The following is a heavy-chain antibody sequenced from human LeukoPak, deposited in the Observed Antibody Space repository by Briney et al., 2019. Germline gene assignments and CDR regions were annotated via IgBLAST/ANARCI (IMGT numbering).Heavy chain of an antibody. Sequence: GESLKISCKGSGYSFTSYWIGWVRQMPGKGLGWMGIIYPGDSDTRYSPSFQGQVTISADKSISTAYLQWSSLKASDTAMYYCARGLAAAGIQFDYWGQGTLVTVSS. D-gene: IGHD6-13*01. CDR3: ARGLAAAGIQFDY. CDR2: IYPGDSDT. V-gene: IGHV5-51*01. J-gene: IGHJ4*02. CDR1: GYSFTSYW.